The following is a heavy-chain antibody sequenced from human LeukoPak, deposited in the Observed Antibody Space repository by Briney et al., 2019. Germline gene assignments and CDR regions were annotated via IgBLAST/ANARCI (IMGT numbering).Heavy chain of an antibody. J-gene: IGHJ1*01. CDR1: GGSISSSNW. D-gene: IGHD4/OR15-4a*01. V-gene: IGHV4-4*02. CDR3: ASMVPTLRYFQH. CDR2: ISHSGTT. Sequence: SETLSLTCAVSGGSISSSNWWSWVRRPPGKGLEWIGEISHSGTTNYKPSLKSRVTISLDKSKIQVSLRLNSVTAADTAVYYXASMVPTLRYFQHWGQGTLVTVSS.